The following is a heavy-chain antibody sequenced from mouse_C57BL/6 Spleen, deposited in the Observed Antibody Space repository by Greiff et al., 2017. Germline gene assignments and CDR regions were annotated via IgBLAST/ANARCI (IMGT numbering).Heavy chain of an antibody. CDR1: GYSITSGYY. Sequence: EVQLQQSGPGLVKPSQSLSLTCSVTGYSITSGYYWNWIRQFPGNKLEWMGYISYDGSNNYNPSLKNRISITRDTSKNQFFLKLNSVTTEDTATYYCARDQRIDYWGQGTSVTVSS. V-gene: IGHV3-6*01. CDR2: ISYDGSN. CDR3: ARDQRIDY. J-gene: IGHJ4*01.